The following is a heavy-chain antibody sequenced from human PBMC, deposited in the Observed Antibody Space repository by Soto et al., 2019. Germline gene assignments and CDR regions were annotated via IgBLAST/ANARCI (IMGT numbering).Heavy chain of an antibody. Sequence: EVQLLESGGGLVQSGGSLRLSCAASGFTFSTYGMNWLRQAPGKGLEWVSGINFSGGSTYYADSVKGRFTISRDNSKNMVYLQMNSLRAEDTAVYYCAKPLVFYDPPVFDFWGQGTLITVSS. J-gene: IGHJ4*02. D-gene: IGHD5-12*01. CDR1: GFTFSTYG. CDR2: INFSGGST. V-gene: IGHV3-23*01. CDR3: AKPLVFYDPPVFDF.